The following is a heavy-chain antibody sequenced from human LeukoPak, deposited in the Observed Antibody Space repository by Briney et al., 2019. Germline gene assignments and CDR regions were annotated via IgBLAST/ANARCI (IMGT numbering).Heavy chain of an antibody. V-gene: IGHV4-4*02. CDR2: VHLSGRT. CDR3: AREGGPYRPLDY. J-gene: IGHJ4*02. Sequence: NPSETLSLTCGVSGGSISSTNWWTWVRQPPGEGLEWIGEVHLSGRTNYNPSLESRVTTSVDMSENHISLKLTSVTAADTAVYYCAREGGPYRPLDYSGQGTLVTVSS. CDR1: GGSISSTNW.